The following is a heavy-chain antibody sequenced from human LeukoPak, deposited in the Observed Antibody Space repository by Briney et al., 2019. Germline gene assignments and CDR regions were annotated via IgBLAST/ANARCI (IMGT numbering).Heavy chain of an antibody. Sequence: GSLRLSFAASGFTFSSYSMNWVRQAPGKGLEWVSYITSSSSTIYYADSVKGRFTISRDNAKNSLYLQMNSLRAEDTAVYYCARAAYDYVWGSYRPPMDYWGQGTLATVSS. CDR2: ITSSSSTI. CDR3: ARAAYDYVWGSYRPPMDY. V-gene: IGHV3-48*01. CDR1: GFTFSSYS. D-gene: IGHD3-16*02. J-gene: IGHJ4*02.